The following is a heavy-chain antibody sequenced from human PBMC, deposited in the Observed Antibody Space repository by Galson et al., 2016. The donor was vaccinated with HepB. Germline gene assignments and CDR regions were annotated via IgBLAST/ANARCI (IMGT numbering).Heavy chain of an antibody. V-gene: IGHV1-18*01. CDR3: TRVALYYYGSGSLYY. Sequence: SVKVSCKASGYTFTTYGISWVRQAPGQGLEWMGWISANNGNTNYAQKFQGRDTMTTDTSTSTAYMELRSLRSDDTAVYYCTRVALYYYGSGSLYYWGQGTLVTVSS. CDR1: GYTFTTYG. D-gene: IGHD3-10*01. CDR2: ISANNGNT. J-gene: IGHJ4*02.